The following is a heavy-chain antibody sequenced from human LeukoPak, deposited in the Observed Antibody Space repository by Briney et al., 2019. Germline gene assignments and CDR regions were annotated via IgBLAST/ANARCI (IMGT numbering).Heavy chain of an antibody. D-gene: IGHD6-19*01. CDR2: IRYDGSNK. J-gene: IGHJ4*02. Sequence: GGSLRLSCAASGFTFSSYGMHWVRQAPGKGLEWVAFIRYDGSNKYYADSVKGRFTISRDNSKNTLYLQMNSLRAEDTAVYYCAKLPSSGWYMVYWGQGTLVTVSS. CDR3: AKLPSSGWYMVY. CDR1: GFTFSSYG. V-gene: IGHV3-30*02.